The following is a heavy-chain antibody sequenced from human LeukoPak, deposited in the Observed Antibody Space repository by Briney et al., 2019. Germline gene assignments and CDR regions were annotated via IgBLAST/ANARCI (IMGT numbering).Heavy chain of an antibody. D-gene: IGHD6-19*01. CDR1: GGSFSSHY. CDR2: INPRGST. J-gene: IGHJ6*04. CDR3: ARGLRQGSAWSWGPKEKSYQYMDV. Sequence: SETLSLTCGVSGGSFSSHYWTWIRQPPGKGLEWIGEINPRGSTNYNPSLESRVTVSADTSRNQLSLSLTSVTAANSAVYFCARGLRQGSAWSWGPKEKSYQYMDVWGTGTTVIVSS. V-gene: IGHV4-34*01.